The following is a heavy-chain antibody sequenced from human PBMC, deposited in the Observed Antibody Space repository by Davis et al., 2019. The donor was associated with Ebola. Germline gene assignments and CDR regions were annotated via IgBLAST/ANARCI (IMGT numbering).Heavy chain of an antibody. D-gene: IGHD2/OR15-2a*01. CDR1: GFTFTSFA. Sequence: PGGSLRLSCAASGFTFTSFAMSWVRQAPGKGLEWVSDMSGSGDSVYYADSVKGRFTVSRDNAKNSLYLQMNSLRAEDTAVYYCATSTYLPVYWGQGTLVTVSS. CDR3: ATSTYLPVY. J-gene: IGHJ4*02. V-gene: IGHV3-23*01. CDR2: MSGSGDSV.